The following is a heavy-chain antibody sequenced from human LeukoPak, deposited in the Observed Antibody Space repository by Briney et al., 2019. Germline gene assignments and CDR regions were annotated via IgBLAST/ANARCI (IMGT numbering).Heavy chain of an antibody. J-gene: IGHJ4*02. CDR3: ARDQYGGNSFAY. CDR2: ISSSSSTI. V-gene: IGHV3-48*04. Sequence: GGSLRLSCAASGFTFSSYSMNWVRQAPGKGLEWVSYISSSSSTIYYADSVKGRLTISRDNAKNSLYLQMDSLRAEDTAVYYCARDQYGGNSFAYWGQGPLVTVSS. D-gene: IGHD4-23*01. CDR1: GFTFSSYS.